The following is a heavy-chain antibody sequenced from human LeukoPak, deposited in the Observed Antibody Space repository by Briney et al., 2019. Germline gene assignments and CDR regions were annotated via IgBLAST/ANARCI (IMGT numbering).Heavy chain of an antibody. CDR3: ARDRRGYSYGYHFY. V-gene: IGHV1-2*02. Sequence: GASVKVSCKASGYTFTGYYMHWVRQAPGRGLEWMGWINPNSGGTNYAQKFQGRVTMTRDTSISTAYMELSRLRSDDTAVYYCARDRRGYSYGYHFYWGQGTLVTVSS. CDR2: INPNSGGT. CDR1: GYTFTGYY. J-gene: IGHJ4*02. D-gene: IGHD5-18*01.